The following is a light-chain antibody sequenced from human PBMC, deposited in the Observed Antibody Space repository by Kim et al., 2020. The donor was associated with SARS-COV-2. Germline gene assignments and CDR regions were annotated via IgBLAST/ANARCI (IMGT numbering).Light chain of an antibody. Sequence: PGERATLACRASQSISGFLAWYQQKPGQAPRLLIYDVSNRATGIPARFSGSGSGTDFTLTISSLEPEDFAVYYCQQRTNWPPIFTFGPGTKVDIK. J-gene: IGKJ3*01. CDR3: QQRTNWPPIFT. CDR1: QSISGF. CDR2: DVS. V-gene: IGKV3-11*01.